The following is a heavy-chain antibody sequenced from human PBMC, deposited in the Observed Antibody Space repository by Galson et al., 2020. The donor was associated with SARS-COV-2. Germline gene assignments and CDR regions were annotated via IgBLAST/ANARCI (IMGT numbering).Heavy chain of an antibody. Sequence: TGGSLRLSCAASGFTFSHAWMIWVRQAPGKGLEWVGRIKNKDDGGTTDYPAPVKGRFIISRDDSKNMVYLQMNSLKTEDTAVYYCTTGQLENYCVSAGYYLDYWGQGTLVTVSS. CDR1: GFTFSHAW. CDR3: TTGQLENYCVSAGYYLDY. CDR2: IKNKDDGGTT. J-gene: IGHJ4*02. D-gene: IGHD3-22*01. V-gene: IGHV3-15*01.